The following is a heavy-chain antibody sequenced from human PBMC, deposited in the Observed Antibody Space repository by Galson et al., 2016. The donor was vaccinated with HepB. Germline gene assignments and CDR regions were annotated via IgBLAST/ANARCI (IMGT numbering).Heavy chain of an antibody. CDR1: GFSFRRYW. CDR3: ARDPFNNGGYGAFDI. Sequence: SLRLSCAASGFSFRRYWMSWVRRSPGKGLEWVANINQDAKGNFYGASVKGRFVGFRDNAKNSVYLQLNSLRVEDAAIYYCARDPFNNGGYGAFDIWGQGTEVIVSS. J-gene: IGHJ3*02. D-gene: IGHD2-8*01. CDR2: INQDAKGN. V-gene: IGHV3-7*03.